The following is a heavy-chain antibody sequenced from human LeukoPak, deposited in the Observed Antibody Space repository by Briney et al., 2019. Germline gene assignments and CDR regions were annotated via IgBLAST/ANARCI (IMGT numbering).Heavy chain of an antibody. D-gene: IGHD1-1*01. J-gene: IGHJ4*02. CDR3: FTDHDDYFDS. CDR1: GFTFSNAW. V-gene: IGHV3-15*01. CDR2: IKSKTDGGTT. Sequence: PGGSLRLSCAASGFTFSNAWMSWGRQAPGKGLEWGGRIKSKTDGGTTDYAAPVKGRFTISRDDSKNTLYLQMNSLKTEDTAVYYCFTDHDDYFDSWGQGTLVTVSS.